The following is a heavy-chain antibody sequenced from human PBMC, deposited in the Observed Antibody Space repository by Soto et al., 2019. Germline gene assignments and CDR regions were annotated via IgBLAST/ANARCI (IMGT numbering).Heavy chain of an antibody. Sequence: GGSLRLSCAASGFTFSYYWMHWVRQAPGQGLVWVSRIHSDGSSTTYADSVKGRFTISRDNSKNTLYLQMNSLRAEDTAVYYCARDSSSWYGLITTTSVGMDVWGQGTTVTVSS. D-gene: IGHD6-13*01. J-gene: IGHJ6*02. CDR1: GFTFSYYW. CDR2: IHSDGSST. V-gene: IGHV3-74*01. CDR3: ARDSSSWYGLITTTSVGMDV.